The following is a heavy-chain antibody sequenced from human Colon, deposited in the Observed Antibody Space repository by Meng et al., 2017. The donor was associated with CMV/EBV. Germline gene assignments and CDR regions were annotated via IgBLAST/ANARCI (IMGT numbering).Heavy chain of an antibody. CDR2: INSDGSRT. D-gene: IGHD3-3*01. CDR1: GFTFSSYW. J-gene: IGHJ4*02. Sequence: GGSPRLSCTASGFTFSSYWIHWVRQVPGKGLVWVSRINSDGSRTMYADSVKGRFNISRDNAKNTVYLQMNSLRAEDTAVYYCARSLTIFDSPDYWGQGTLVTVSS. V-gene: IGHV3-74*03. CDR3: ARSLTIFDSPDY.